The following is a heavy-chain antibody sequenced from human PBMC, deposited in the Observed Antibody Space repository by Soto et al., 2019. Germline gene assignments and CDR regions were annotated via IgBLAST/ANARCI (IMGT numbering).Heavy chain of an antibody. Sequence: ELQLLESGGGLVQPGGSLRLSCAASGFTFSSYAMSWVRQAPGKGLEWVSAISGSGGSTYYADSVKGRFTISRDNSKNTVYLQMNSLISEDTAVYYCAHHLWFGELSNWCQATLVTVSS. J-gene: IGHJ4*02. CDR3: AHHLWFGELSN. CDR1: GFTFSSYA. V-gene: IGHV3-23*01. CDR2: ISGSGGST. D-gene: IGHD3-10*01.